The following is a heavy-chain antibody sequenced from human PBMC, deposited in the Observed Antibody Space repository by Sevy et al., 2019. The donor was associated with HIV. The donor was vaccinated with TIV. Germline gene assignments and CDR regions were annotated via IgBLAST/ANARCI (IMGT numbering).Heavy chain of an antibody. V-gene: IGHV3-21*01. D-gene: IGHD4-4*01. J-gene: IGHJ1*01. CDR3: ATYYSGIRHFQY. CDR2: ISSRSSYI. Sequence: GGCLRLSCAASGFTFSSYSMNWVRQAPGKGLEWVSSISSRSSYIYYADSVKGRFTISRDNAKNSLYLQMNSLRPEDTAVYYCATYYSGIRHFQYWGQGTAVTVSS. CDR1: GFTFSSYS.